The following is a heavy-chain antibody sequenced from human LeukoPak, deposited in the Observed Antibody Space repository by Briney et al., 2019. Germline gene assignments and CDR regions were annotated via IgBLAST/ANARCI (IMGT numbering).Heavy chain of an antibody. D-gene: IGHD3-10*01. CDR2: INPNSGGT. J-gene: IGHJ4*02. V-gene: IGHV1-2*02. CDR1: GDTFTGYY. Sequence: GASVKVSCKASGDTFTGYYMHWVRQAPGQGLEWMGWINPNSGGTNYAQKFQGRVTMTRDTSISTAYMELSRLRSDDTAVYYCARASYYGSGSLYYFDYWGQGTLVTVSS. CDR3: ARASYYGSGSLYYFDY.